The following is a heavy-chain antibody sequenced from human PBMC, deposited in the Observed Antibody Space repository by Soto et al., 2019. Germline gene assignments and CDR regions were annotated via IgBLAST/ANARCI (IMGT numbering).Heavy chain of an antibody. CDR2: IKQDGSEK. D-gene: IGHD2-15*01. CDR1: GFTFSSYW. J-gene: IGHJ4*02. Sequence: GGSLRLSCAASGFTFSSYWMSWVRQAPGKGLEWVANIKQDGSEKYYVDSVKGRFTISRDNAKNSLYLQMNSLRAEDTAVYYCARIRRYCSGGSCYEKRGYFDYWGQGTLVTVSS. V-gene: IGHV3-7*01. CDR3: ARIRRYCSGGSCYEKRGYFDY.